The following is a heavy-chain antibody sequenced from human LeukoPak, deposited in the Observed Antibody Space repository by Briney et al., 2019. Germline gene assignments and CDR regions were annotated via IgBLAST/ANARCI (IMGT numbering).Heavy chain of an antibody. D-gene: IGHD1-26*01. CDR2: IIGSGGST. J-gene: IGHJ4*02. Sequence: GALILSCAASGFTFSSHAMSWVRQAPGKGLEWVSVIIGSGGSTYYADSGKGRFTISRDNSKNTLYLQMNSLRAEDTAVYYCARRPRVTGTYPLYYFDYWGQGTLVTVSS. CDR1: GFTFSSHA. CDR3: ARRPRVTGTYPLYYFDY. V-gene: IGHV3-23*01.